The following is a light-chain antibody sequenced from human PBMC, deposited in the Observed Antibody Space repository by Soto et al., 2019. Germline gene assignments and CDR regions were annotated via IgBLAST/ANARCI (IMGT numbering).Light chain of an antibody. Sequence: EIMLTQSPGTLSLSPGERATLSCRASQSFNSIYLAWYQQKPGQAPRLLIYDASNRATGIPARFSGSGSGTDFTLTISSLEPEDFAVYYCQQRTTFGQGTKVDI. CDR2: DAS. J-gene: IGKJ1*01. V-gene: IGKV3-11*01. CDR1: QSFNSIY. CDR3: QQRTT.